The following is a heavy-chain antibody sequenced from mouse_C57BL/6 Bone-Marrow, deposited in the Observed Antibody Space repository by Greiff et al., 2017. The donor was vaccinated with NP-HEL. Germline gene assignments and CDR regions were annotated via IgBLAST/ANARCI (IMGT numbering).Heavy chain of an antibody. CDR2: IHPNSGST. J-gene: IGHJ3*01. CDR1: GYTFTSYW. D-gene: IGHD1-1*01. V-gene: IGHV1-64*01. CDR3: ARSNYYGSSYRTWFAY. Sequence: VQLQQPGAELVKPGASVKLSCKASGYTFTSYWMHWVKQRPGQGLEWIGMIHPNSGSTNYNEKFKSKATLTVDKSSSTAYMQLSSLTSEDSAVYYCARSNYYGSSYRTWFAYWGQGTLVTVSA.